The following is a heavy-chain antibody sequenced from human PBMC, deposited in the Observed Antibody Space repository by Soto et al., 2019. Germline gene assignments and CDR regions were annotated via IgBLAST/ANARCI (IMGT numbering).Heavy chain of an antibody. CDR2: IKQDGSDK. V-gene: IGHV3-7*01. J-gene: IGHJ6*03. Sequence: GGSLRLSCAASGFTFSTYWMSWVRQAPGKGLEWVANIKQDGSDKYYVDSLKGRFTISRDNAKNSLYLQMNSLKAEDKDVYHCARHDNSGYYRDVWGKGTTVNVSS. D-gene: IGHD3-22*01. CDR1: GFTFSTYW. CDR3: ARHDNSGYYRDV.